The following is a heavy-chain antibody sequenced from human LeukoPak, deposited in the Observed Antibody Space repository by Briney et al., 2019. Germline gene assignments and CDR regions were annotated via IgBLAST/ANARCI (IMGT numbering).Heavy chain of an antibody. J-gene: IGHJ4*02. V-gene: IGHV1-69*05. CDR2: IIPIFGTA. CDR1: GGTFSSYA. Sequence: SVKVSCKASGGTFSSYAISWVRQAPGQGLEWMGGIIPIFGTANYAQKFQGRVTITTDESMSTAYMELSSLRSEDTAVYYCAYSGSPSRPSDYWGQGTLVTVSS. CDR3: AYSGSPSRPSDY. D-gene: IGHD1-26*01.